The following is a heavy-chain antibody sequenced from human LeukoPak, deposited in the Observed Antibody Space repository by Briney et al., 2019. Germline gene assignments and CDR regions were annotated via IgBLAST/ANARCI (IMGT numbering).Heavy chain of an antibody. Sequence: GGSLRLSCAASGFTFSSYWMSWVRQSPGKGLEWVANIKQDGSEKYCVDSVKGRFTISRDNAKNSLYLQMNSLRAEDTAVYYCARILDSAWGELGYWGQGTLVTVSS. CDR3: ARILDSAWGELGY. CDR1: GFTFSSYW. J-gene: IGHJ4*02. V-gene: IGHV3-7*01. CDR2: IKQDGSEK. D-gene: IGHD6-19*01.